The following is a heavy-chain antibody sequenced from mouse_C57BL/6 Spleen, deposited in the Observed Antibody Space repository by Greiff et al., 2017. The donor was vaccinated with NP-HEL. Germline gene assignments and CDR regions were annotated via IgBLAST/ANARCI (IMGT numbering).Heavy chain of an antibody. CDR2: INPNNGGT. CDR3: ARSHYGSSYAWYFDV. J-gene: IGHJ1*03. D-gene: IGHD1-1*01. V-gene: IGHV1-18*01. CDR1: GYTFTDYN. Sequence: VQLQQSGPELVKPGASVKIPCKASGYTFTDYNMDWVKQSHGKSLEWIGDINPNNGGTIYNQKFKGKATLTVDTSSSTAYMQLSSLTSEDSAVYYCARSHYGSSYAWYFDVWGTGTTVTVSS.